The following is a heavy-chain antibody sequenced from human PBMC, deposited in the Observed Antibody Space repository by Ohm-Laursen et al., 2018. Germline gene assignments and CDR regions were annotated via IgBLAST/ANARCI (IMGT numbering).Heavy chain of an antibody. CDR2: INPNSGVA. Sequence: SVKVSCKASGYTFTGYYMHWVRQAPGQGLEWVGGINPNSGVAHYAQKFQGRVTVTRDTSISTAFMELSSLRSDDTAVYYCATGGFVAVVDVAFDFWGQGTMVTVSS. CDR1: GYTFTGYY. J-gene: IGHJ3*01. V-gene: IGHV1-2*02. CDR3: ATGGFVAVVDVAFDF. D-gene: IGHD3-3*01.